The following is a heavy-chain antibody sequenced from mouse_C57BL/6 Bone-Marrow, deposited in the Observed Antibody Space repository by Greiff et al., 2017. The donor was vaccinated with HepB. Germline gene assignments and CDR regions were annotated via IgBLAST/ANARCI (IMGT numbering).Heavy chain of an antibody. Sequence: QVQLQQSGAELVRPGASVKLSCKASGYTFTDYYINWVKQRPGQGLEWIARIYPGSGNTYYNEKFKGKATLTAEKSSSTAYMQLSSLTSEDSAVYFCARSDYGRAWFAYWGQGTLVTVSA. D-gene: IGHD1-1*02. CDR2: IYPGSGNT. CDR1: GYTFTDYY. J-gene: IGHJ3*01. V-gene: IGHV1-76*01. CDR3: ARSDYGRAWFAY.